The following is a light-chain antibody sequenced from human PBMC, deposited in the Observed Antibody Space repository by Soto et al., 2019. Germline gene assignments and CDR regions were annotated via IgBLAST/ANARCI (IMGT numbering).Light chain of an antibody. Sequence: QSVLTQPASVSGSPGQSITISCTGTRSDIGAYNFVSWYQQHPGEVPKLILYDVNVRPSGVSNRFSGSKSGNTASLTISGLQAKYEADYYCTSWTTSTTMIFGGGTKVTVL. J-gene: IGLJ2*01. CDR1: RSDIGAYNF. CDR3: TSWTTSTTMI. CDR2: DVN. V-gene: IGLV2-14*03.